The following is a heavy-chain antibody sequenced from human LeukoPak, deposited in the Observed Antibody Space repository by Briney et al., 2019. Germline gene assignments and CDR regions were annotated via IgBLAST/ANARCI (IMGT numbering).Heavy chain of an antibody. CDR3: VRESSGSYFAY. Sequence: PGGSLRLSCAASGFTDSSNYMSWVRQAPGKGLDWVSVIYSGDNTYYADSVKGRFTISRDNSKNTLYLQMNSLRAEDTAVYYCVRESSGSYFAYWGQGTLVTVSS. CDR1: GFTDSSNY. D-gene: IGHD3-10*01. CDR2: IYSGDNT. J-gene: IGHJ4*02. V-gene: IGHV3-53*01.